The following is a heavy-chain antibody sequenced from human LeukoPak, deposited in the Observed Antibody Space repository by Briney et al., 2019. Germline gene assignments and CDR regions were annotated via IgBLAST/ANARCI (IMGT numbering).Heavy chain of an antibody. V-gene: IGHV3-66*01. CDR1: GLTVRNNY. D-gene: IGHD1-7*01. CDR3: ATDRPGTKYGLDY. CDR2: IYSGGNT. J-gene: IGHJ4*02. Sequence: GGSLRLSCAASGLTVRNNYMTWVRQAPGQGLEWVSVIYSGGNTCYADSVKGRFAISRDNFKNTLYLQMNSLRAEDTAVYYCATDRPGTKYGLDYWGQGTLVTVSS.